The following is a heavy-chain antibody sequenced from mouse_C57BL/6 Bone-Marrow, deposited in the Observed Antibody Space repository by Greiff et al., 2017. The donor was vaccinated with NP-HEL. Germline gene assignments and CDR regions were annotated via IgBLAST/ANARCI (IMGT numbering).Heavy chain of an antibody. V-gene: IGHV1S132*01. CDR1: GYFFTSYW. CDR3: AREEITAHAMDN. J-gene: IGHJ4*01. CDR2: IYPGTGSI. Sequence: QVQLQQSGAELVRPGTSVKLSCKTSGYFFTSYWIHWVKQRSGQGLACIARIYPGTGSIYYNEKFKGKATLTVDKSSSTAYMQLSSLKSEDSAVYFCAREEITAHAMDNWGPGTTVTVSS.